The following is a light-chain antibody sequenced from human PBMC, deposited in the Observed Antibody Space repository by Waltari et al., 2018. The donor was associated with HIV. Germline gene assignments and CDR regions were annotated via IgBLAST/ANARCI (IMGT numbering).Light chain of an antibody. V-gene: IGLV2-8*01. Sequence: QSALTQPPSASGSPGQSVTISCTGTNSDVGGYNYVSWYQQRPGKAPKLMIFEVIKRPSGVPGRLAGSKSGNTAALTVSGLQADDEADYYCGSCVGSNSHYVFGTGTKVTVL. J-gene: IGLJ1*01. CDR2: EVI. CDR3: GSCVGSNSHYV. CDR1: NSDVGGYNY.